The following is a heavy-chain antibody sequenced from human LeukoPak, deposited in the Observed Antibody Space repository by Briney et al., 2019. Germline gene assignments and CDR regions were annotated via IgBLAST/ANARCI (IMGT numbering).Heavy chain of an antibody. CDR2: INHSGST. Sequence: PSETLSLTCAVYGVSFSGYYWSWIRQPPGKGLEWIGEINHSGSTNYNPSLKSRVTISVDTSKNQFSLKLSSVTAADTAVYYCARGARTYYYYGSGSYNYWGQGTLVTVSS. D-gene: IGHD3-10*01. CDR3: ARGARTYYYYGSGSYNY. V-gene: IGHV4-34*01. CDR1: GVSFSGYY. J-gene: IGHJ4*02.